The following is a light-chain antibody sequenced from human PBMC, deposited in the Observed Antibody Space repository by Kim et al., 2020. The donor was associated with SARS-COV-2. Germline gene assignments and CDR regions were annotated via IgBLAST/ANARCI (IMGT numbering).Light chain of an antibody. CDR2: YDD. CDR3: AAWDDSLNDGV. Sequence: QSVLTQPPSVSEAPRQRVTISCSGSSSNIGNNAVNWYQQLPGKAPNLLIYYDDLLPSGVSDRFSGSKSGTSASLAISVLQSEDEADYYCAAWDDSLNDGVFGTGTKVTVL. J-gene: IGLJ1*01. V-gene: IGLV1-36*01. CDR1: SSNIGNNA.